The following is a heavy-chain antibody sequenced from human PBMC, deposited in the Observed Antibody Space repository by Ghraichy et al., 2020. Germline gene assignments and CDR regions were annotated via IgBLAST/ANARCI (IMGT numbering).Heavy chain of an antibody. Sequence: LSLTCAASGFTFDDYTMHWVRQAPGKGLEWVSLISWDGGSTYYADSVKGRFTISRDNSKNSLYLQMNSLRTEDTALYYCAKDGGGYNWNYRIGYYYYYYMDVWGQGTTVTVSS. V-gene: IGHV3-43*01. J-gene: IGHJ6*03. CDR3: AKDGGGYNWNYRIGYYYYYYMDV. D-gene: IGHD1-7*01. CDR2: ISWDGGST. CDR1: GFTFDDYT.